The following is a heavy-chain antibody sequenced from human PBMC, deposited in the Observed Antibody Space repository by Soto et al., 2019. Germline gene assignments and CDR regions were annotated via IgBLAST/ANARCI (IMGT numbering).Heavy chain of an antibody. CDR3: ARASLQYSSSPY. Sequence: ASVKVSCKASGYTFTSYGISWVRQAPGQGLEWMGWISAYNGNTNYAQKLQGRVTMTTDKSTSTAYMELRSLRSDDTAVYYCARASLQYSSSPYWGQGNLVTVSS. D-gene: IGHD6-6*01. CDR2: ISAYNGNT. J-gene: IGHJ4*02. V-gene: IGHV1-18*01. CDR1: GYTFTSYG.